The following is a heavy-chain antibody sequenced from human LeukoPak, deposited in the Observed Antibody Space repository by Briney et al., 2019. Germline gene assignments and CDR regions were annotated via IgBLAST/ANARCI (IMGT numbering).Heavy chain of an antibody. CDR1: GASTTSYY. D-gene: IGHD3-22*01. CDR3: ARDTRSYDTSGYYYFDF. J-gene: IGHJ4*02. V-gene: IGHV4-59*01. Sequence: SETLSLTCSVSGASTTSYYWNWIRQAPGKGLEWIGYIYSDGTTSYSPSLRSRVTISIDTSRNQFSLKLSSVTAADAAVYYCARDTRSYDTSGYYYFDFWGQGALVTVSS. CDR2: IYSDGTT.